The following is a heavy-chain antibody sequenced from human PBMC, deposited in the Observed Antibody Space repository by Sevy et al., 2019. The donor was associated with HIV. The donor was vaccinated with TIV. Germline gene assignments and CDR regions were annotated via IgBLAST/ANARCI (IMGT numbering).Heavy chain of an antibody. CDR3: AKGGYYDSSGSLPFDY. Sequence: GGSLRLSCAASGFTFSSYAMRWVRQAPGKGLEWVSAISDSGGSTYYADSVKGLFTISRDNSKNTLYLLMNSLRAEDTAVYYCAKGGYYDSSGSLPFDYWGQGTLVTVSS. CDR1: GFTFSSYA. J-gene: IGHJ4*02. V-gene: IGHV3-23*01. D-gene: IGHD3-22*01. CDR2: ISDSGGST.